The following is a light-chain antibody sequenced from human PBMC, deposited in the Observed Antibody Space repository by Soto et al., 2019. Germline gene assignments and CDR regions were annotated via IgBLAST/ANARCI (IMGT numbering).Light chain of an antibody. CDR2: GAA. J-gene: IGKJ3*01. V-gene: IGKV3-20*01. CDR3: QQYGSSPLFT. Sequence: EIVLTQSPATLSVSPGERATLSCRASQSVFSSLAWYQQKPGQAPRLLIYGAATRATGIPARFSGSGSGTDFTLTISRLEPEDFAVYYCQQYGSSPLFTFGPGTKVDIK. CDR1: QSVFSS.